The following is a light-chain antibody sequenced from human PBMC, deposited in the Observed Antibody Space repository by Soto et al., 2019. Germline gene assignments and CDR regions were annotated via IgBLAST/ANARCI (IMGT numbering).Light chain of an antibody. CDR3: QQYGNSPPSVT. CDR2: GAS. Sequence: EIVLTQSPNTLSLSPGETATLSCRASQSVSSGYLVWYQQKPGQAPRLLIYGASTRATGIPDRFSGSGSGTDFTLTISRLEPEDFAVYYCQQYGNSPPSVTFGPGTKVDIK. CDR1: QSVSSGY. J-gene: IGKJ3*01. V-gene: IGKV3-20*01.